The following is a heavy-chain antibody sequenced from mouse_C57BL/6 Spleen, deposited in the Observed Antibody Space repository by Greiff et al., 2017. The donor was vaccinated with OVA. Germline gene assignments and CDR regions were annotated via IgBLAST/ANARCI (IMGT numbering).Heavy chain of an antibody. CDR3: AREWDY. J-gene: IGHJ4*01. CDR1: GFTFSSYA. CDR2: ISDGGSYT. V-gene: IGHV5-4*01. Sequence: EVKVVESGGGLVKPGGSLKLSCAASGFTFSSYAMSWVRQTPEKRLEWVATISDGGSYTYYPDNVKGRFTISRDNAKNNLYLQMSHLKSEDTAMYYCAREWDYWGQGTSVTVSS.